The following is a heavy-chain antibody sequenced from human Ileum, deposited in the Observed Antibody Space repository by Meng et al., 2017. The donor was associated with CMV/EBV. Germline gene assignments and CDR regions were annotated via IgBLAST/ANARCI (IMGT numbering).Heavy chain of an antibody. CDR3: GRDPRSGTYSYGMDV. J-gene: IGHJ6*02. Sequence: GGPLRLSCAASGFTFSSYAVHWVRQAPGKGLEWVAIISYDGYNKYYADSVKGRFTISRDNSKNTLYLQMNSLRAEDTAVYYCGRDPRSGTYSYGMDVWGQGTTVTVSS. CDR1: GFTFSSYA. CDR2: ISYDGYNK. D-gene: IGHD3-10*01. V-gene: IGHV3-30-3*01.